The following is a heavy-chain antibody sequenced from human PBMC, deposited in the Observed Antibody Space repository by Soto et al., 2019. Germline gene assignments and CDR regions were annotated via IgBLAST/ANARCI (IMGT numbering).Heavy chain of an antibody. Sequence: ETLSLTCSLSGGSINSSDHFWGWIRQTPGKGLEWIGGVYYTETTYYNPSLKSPVTISVETSRNTFSLKMNSVTAADTGIYYCARQRVLSTNMFITSFDPWGQGTLVTVSS. CDR2: VYYTETT. V-gene: IGHV4-39*01. CDR3: ARQRVLSTNMFITSFDP. J-gene: IGHJ5*02. CDR1: GGSINSSDHF. D-gene: IGHD3-10*02.